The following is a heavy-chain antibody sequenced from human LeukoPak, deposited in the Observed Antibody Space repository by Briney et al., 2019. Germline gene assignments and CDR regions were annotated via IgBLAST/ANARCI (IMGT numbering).Heavy chain of an antibody. CDR2: ISGSGGST. J-gene: IGHJ4*02. V-gene: IGHV3-23*01. CDR3: ANSKGEYSYGHPYYFDY. D-gene: IGHD5-18*01. CDR1: GFTFSSYA. Sequence: PGGSLRLSCAASGFTFSSYAMSWVRQAPGKGLEWVSAISGSGGSTYYADSVKGRFIISRDNSKNTLYLQMNSLRAEDTAVYYCANSKGEYSYGHPYYFDYWGQGTLVTVSS.